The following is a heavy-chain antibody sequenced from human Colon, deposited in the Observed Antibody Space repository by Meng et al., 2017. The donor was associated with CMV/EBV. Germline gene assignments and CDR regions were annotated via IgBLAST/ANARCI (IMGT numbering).Heavy chain of an antibody. V-gene: IGHV3-21*01. Sequence: GGSLRLSCEASGFTFSSSTMNWVRQAPGKGLEWVASVSSLSNDIYYADTVKGRFTISRDNAKKSLYLEMNSLGAEDTAVYFCERGCVTPCGGLSLWGQGTLVTVSS. CDR1: GFTFSSST. D-gene: IGHD2-21*01. CDR2: VSSLSNDI. J-gene: IGHJ4*02. CDR3: ERGCVTPCGGLSL.